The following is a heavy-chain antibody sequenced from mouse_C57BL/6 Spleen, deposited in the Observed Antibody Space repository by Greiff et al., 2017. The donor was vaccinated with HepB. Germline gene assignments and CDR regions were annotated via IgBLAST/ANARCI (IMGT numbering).Heavy chain of an antibody. V-gene: IGHV1-22*01. CDR3: ARSGRWLLLLDY. CDR2: INPNNGGT. Sequence: VQLQQSGPELVKPGASVKMSCQASGYTFTDYNMHWVKQSHGKSLEWIGYINPNNGGTSYNQKFKGKATLTVNKSSSTAYMELRSLTSEDSAVYYCARSGRWLLLLDYWGQGTTLTVSS. D-gene: IGHD2-3*01. CDR1: GYTFTDYN. J-gene: IGHJ2*01.